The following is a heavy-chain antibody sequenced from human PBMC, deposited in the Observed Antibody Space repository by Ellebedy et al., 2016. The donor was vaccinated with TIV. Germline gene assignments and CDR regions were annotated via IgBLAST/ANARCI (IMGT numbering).Heavy chain of an antibody. CDR1: GVTFSRYA. V-gene: IGHV1-69*06. CDR2: IIPIFGTS. D-gene: IGHD1-20*01. J-gene: IGHJ5*02. CDR3: ASWNNWNDVGGWFDP. Sequence: SVKVSXXASGVTFSRYAISWVRQAPGQGLEWMGGIIPIFGTSDYAQKFQGRVTITADKSTSTAYMELSRLRSEDTAVYYCASWNNWNDVGGWFDPWGQGTLVTVSS.